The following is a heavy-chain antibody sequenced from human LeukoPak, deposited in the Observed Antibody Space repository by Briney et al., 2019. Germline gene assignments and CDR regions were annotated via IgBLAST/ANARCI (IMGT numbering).Heavy chain of an antibody. CDR2: IKSKTDGGTT. V-gene: IGHV3-15*01. J-gene: IGHJ4*02. CDR1: GFTFSTYW. D-gene: IGHD3-22*01. CDR3: FTAQNYYDSSGYYYIDY. Sequence: PGGSLRLSCAASGFTFSTYWMTWVRQAPGKGLEWVGRIKSKTDGGTTDYAAPVKGRFTISRDDSQNTLYLQMNSLVTEDTAVYYCFTAQNYYDSSGYYYIDYWGQGTLVTVSS.